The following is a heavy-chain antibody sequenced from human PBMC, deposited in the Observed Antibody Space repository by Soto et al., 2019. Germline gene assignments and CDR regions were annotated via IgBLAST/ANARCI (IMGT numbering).Heavy chain of an antibody. CDR2: IIPILGIA. V-gene: IGHV1-69*02. J-gene: IGHJ6*02. D-gene: IGHD6-13*01. CDR1: GGTVSSYT. CDR3: ARGQHLVNYGMDV. Sequence: QVQLVQSGAEVKKPGSSVKVSCKASGGTVSSYTISWVRQAPGQGLEWMGRIIPILGIANYAQKFSGRVTITADRSTSTAYMVLSSLRSEDTAVYYCARGQHLVNYGMDVWGQGTTVTVSS.